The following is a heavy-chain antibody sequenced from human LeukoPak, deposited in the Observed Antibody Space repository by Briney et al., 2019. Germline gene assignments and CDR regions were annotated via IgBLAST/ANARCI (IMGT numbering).Heavy chain of an antibody. CDR3: ARVAYDYGDYAGWDHYYYGMDV. Sequence: SVKVSCKASGGTFSSYAISWVRQAPGQGLEWMGRIIPILGIANYAQKFQGRVTITADKSTSTAYMELSSLRSEDTAVYYCARVAYDYGDYAGWDHYYYGMDVRGQGTTVTVSS. CDR2: IIPILGIA. CDR1: GGTFSSYA. D-gene: IGHD4-17*01. V-gene: IGHV1-69*04. J-gene: IGHJ6*02.